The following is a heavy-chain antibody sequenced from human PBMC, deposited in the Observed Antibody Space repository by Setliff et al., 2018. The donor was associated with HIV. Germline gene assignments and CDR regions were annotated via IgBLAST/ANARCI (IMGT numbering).Heavy chain of an antibody. D-gene: IGHD3-10*01. V-gene: IGHV4-31*03. Sequence: SETLSLTCTVSGDSINTDGLYWTWIRQHPATGLEWIGYIHYNGITYYNPSLESRVSISVDLPKNQFSLKLNSVTVADTAVYCCARTKGGSKHGSFWDSWGQGILVTVSS. CDR2: IHYNGIT. CDR3: ARTKGGSKHGSFWDS. J-gene: IGHJ5*02. CDR1: GDSINTDGLY.